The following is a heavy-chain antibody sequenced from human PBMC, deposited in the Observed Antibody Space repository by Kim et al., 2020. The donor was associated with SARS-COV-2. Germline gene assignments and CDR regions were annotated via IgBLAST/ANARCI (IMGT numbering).Heavy chain of an antibody. J-gene: IGHJ5*02. CDR3: APSRCLQYPDP. V-gene: IGHV3-21*01. CDR2: ISSSSSYI. D-gene: IGHD1-1*01. Sequence: GGSLRLSCAASGFTFSSYSMNWVRQAPGKGLEWVSSISSSSSYIYYADSVKGRLTISRDNAKNSLYLQMNGLRAEDTAVYYCAPSRCLQYPDPWGQGTLVTVSS. CDR1: GFTFSSYS.